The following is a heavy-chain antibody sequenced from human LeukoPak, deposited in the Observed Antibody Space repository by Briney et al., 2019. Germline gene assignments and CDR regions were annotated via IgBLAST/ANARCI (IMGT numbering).Heavy chain of an antibody. J-gene: IGHJ4*02. Sequence: PGGTLRLSCAATGLTFSNAWMNWIRQAPGKGLEWLGRIKSNSDGGTPDYAAPVKSRLTISRDDLKNAVYLQMNSLKAEDTAVYYCAARGGSYCSSYRCSGYWGQGTLVTVSS. CDR3: AARGGSYCSSYRCSGY. CDR2: IKSNSDGGTP. CDR1: GLTFSNAW. D-gene: IGHD2-2*01. V-gene: IGHV3-15*01.